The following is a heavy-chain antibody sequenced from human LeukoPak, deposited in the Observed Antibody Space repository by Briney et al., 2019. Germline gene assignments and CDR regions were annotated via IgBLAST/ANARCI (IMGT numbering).Heavy chain of an antibody. Sequence: ASVKVSCKASGYTFTGYYMLWVRQAPGQGLEWMGWINPNSGGTNYAQKFQGRVTMTRDTSISTAYMELSRLRSDDTAVYYCARGPTIFGVVTIIYYYYMDVWGKGTTVTVSS. J-gene: IGHJ6*03. D-gene: IGHD3-3*01. CDR2: INPNSGGT. V-gene: IGHV1-2*02. CDR1: GYTFTGYY. CDR3: ARGPTIFGVVTIIYYYYMDV.